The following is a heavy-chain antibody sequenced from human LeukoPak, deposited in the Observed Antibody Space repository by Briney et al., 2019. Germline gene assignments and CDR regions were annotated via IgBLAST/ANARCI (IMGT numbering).Heavy chain of an antibody. CDR2: IYSGGNT. V-gene: IGHV3-53*05. D-gene: IGHD3-10*01. CDR1: GFTVSSNS. Sequence: QPGGSLRLSCTVSGFTVSSNSMSWVRQAPGKGLEWVSFIYSGGNTHNSDSVKGRFTISRDNSKNTLYLQMNSLRAEDTAVYYCAKDGHSAGFGELLRFYYYYYMDVWGKGTTVTVSS. CDR3: AKDGHSAGFGELLRFYYYYYMDV. J-gene: IGHJ6*03.